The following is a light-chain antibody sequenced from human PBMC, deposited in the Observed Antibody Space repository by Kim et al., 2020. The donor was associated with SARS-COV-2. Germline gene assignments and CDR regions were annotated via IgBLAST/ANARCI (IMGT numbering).Light chain of an antibody. Sequence: QSALTQPASVSGSPGQSITISCTGTSSDVGGYNYVSWYQQHPGKAPKLMVYDVDKRPSGISNRFSGSKSGNTASLTISGLQAEDEADYYCISYTRSSTFVFGGGTQLTVL. CDR2: DVD. J-gene: IGLJ2*01. CDR3: ISYTRSSTFV. V-gene: IGLV2-14*01. CDR1: SSDVGGYNY.